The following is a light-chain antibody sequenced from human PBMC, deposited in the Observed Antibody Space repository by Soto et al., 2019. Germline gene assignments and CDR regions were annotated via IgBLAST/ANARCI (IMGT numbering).Light chain of an antibody. V-gene: IGKV3-15*01. CDR2: GAS. Sequence: EKVMTQSPATLSMSPGERATLSCRASQSVGSFLAWYQQKPGQAPRRLIYGASTRATGIPARFSGSGSGTEFTLTISSLQSEDFAVYYCQQYTNWPSWTFGQGTKVE. J-gene: IGKJ1*01. CDR1: QSVGSF. CDR3: QQYTNWPSWT.